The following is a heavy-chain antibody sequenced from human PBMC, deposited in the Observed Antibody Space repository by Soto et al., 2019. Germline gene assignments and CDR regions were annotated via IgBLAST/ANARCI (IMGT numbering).Heavy chain of an antibody. V-gene: IGHV5-51*01. CDR3: ARHSKSYNAFDI. CDR1: GYSFTSYW. CDR2: IYPGDSDT. D-gene: IGHD1-1*01. J-gene: IGHJ3*02. Sequence: GEALKISCKGSGYSFTSYWIGLVRQMPGKGLEWMGIIYPGDSDTRYSPSFQGQVTIPAAKSISTAYLQWSSLKASDTAMYYCARHSKSYNAFDIWGQGTMVTVSS.